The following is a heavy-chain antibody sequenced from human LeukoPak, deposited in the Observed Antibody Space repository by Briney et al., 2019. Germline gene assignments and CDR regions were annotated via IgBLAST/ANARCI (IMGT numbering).Heavy chain of an antibody. CDR2: IIPILGIA. V-gene: IGHV1-69*04. CDR1: GGTFSSHA. Sequence: SVKVSCKASGGTFSSHAISWVRQAPGQGLEWMGRIIPILGIANYAQKFQGRVTITADKSTSTAYMELSSLRSEDTAVYYCARGTMVRGVIINLPPGVQHYWGQGTLVTVSS. J-gene: IGHJ4*02. D-gene: IGHD3-10*01. CDR3: ARGTMVRGVIINLPPGVQHY.